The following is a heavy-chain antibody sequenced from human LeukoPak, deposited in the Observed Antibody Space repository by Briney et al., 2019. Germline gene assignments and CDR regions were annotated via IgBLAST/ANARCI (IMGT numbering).Heavy chain of an antibody. J-gene: IGHJ4*02. CDR1: GFTFSSYN. V-gene: IGHV3-21*01. CDR3: ARQGYSYGGFDY. CDR2: ISSSSSYI. Sequence: PGGSLRLSCAASGFTFSSYNVNWVRQAPGKGLEWVSSISSSSSYIYYADSVKGRFTISRDNAKNSLYLQMNSLRAEDTAVYYCARQGYSYGGFDYWGQGTLVTVSS. D-gene: IGHD5-18*01.